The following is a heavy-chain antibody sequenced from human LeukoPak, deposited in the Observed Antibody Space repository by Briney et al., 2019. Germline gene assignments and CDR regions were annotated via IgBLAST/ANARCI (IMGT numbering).Heavy chain of an antibody. D-gene: IGHD3-22*01. J-gene: IGHJ4*02. CDR2: FDPEDGET. Sequence: ASVKVSCKVSGYTLTELSMHWVRQAPGKGLEWMGGFDPEDGETIYAQKFQGRVTMTEDTSTDTAYMELSSLRSEDTAVYYCARDTPSNYDSSGYPWEYWGQGTLVTVSS. CDR3: ARDTPSNYDSSGYPWEY. V-gene: IGHV1-24*01. CDR1: GYTLTELS.